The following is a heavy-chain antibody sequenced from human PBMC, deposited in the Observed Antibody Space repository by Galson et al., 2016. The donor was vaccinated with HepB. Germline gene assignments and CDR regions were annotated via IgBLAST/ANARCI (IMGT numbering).Heavy chain of an antibody. V-gene: IGHV5-51*01. CDR2: IYLGDSDT. CDR1: GNSFTTNW. J-gene: IGHJ6*02. CDR3: ARAPSQYQLVDGRSHYYYSGFGV. Sequence: QSGAEVKKPGESLKISCKGSGNSFTTNWIGWVRQMPGKGLEWMGIIYLGDSDTRYSPSFQGQVAISADKSISTAYLQWRSQKASDTAIYYCARAPSQYQLVDGRSHYYYSGFGVWGQGTTVTVSS. D-gene: IGHD2-2*01.